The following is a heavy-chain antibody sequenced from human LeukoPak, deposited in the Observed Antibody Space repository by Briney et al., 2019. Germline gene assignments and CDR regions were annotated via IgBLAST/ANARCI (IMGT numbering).Heavy chain of an antibody. CDR1: GGSISSSSYY. J-gene: IGHJ1*01. CDR2: IYYSGST. D-gene: IGHD6-13*01. CDR3: ARHRPGPGISNPAAGTRYFQH. V-gene: IGHV4-39*01. Sequence: SETLSLTCTVSGGSISSSSYYWGWIRQPPGKGLEWIGSIYYSGSTYYNPSLKSRVTISVDTSKNQFSLKLSSVTAADTAVYYCARHRPGPGISNPAAGTRYFQHWGQGTLVTVSS.